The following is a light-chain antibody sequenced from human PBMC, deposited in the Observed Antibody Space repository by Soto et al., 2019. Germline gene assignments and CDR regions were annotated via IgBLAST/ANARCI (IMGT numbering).Light chain of an antibody. CDR2: NAS. CDR1: QSVSTF. CDR3: QQRGDWPPIT. Sequence: EIVLTQSPATLSLSPGERAILSCRASQSVSTFLAWFQQKPGQPPRLLIYNASNRTTGIPARFSGSGSGTDFTLSISSLEPEDFEVYYCQQRGDWPPITFGQGTRLEIK. V-gene: IGKV3-11*01. J-gene: IGKJ5*01.